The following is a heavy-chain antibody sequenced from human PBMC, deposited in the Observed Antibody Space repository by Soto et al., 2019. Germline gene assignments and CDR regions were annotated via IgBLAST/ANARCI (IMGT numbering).Heavy chain of an antibody. CDR2: IYPEDSEV. Sequence: GESLKISCTGSEYSFPHYWIGWVRQMPGKGLEWMGIIYPEDSEVRYSPAFQGQVTISADKSISTAFLQWSSLGASDTAIYYCARHLYFDSSGYYFVQWGQGTPVTVSS. J-gene: IGHJ4*02. V-gene: IGHV5-51*01. CDR1: EYSFPHYW. D-gene: IGHD3-22*01. CDR3: ARHLYFDSSGYYFVQ.